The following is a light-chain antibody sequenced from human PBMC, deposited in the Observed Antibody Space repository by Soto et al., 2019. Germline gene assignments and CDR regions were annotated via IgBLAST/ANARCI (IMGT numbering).Light chain of an antibody. CDR2: DAS. Sequence: DIQMTQSPSTLSASVGDRVTITCRASQSISTWLAWYQQKPGKAPKLLIYDASSLESGVPSRFSGSGSGTEFSLTISSLRPEDFATYYCLQHNSYPRTFGQGTKVEIK. J-gene: IGKJ1*01. CDR3: LQHNSYPRT. CDR1: QSISTW. V-gene: IGKV1-5*01.